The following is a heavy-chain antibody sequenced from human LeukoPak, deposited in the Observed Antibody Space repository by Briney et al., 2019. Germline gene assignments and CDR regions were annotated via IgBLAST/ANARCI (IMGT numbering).Heavy chain of an antibody. CDR2: ISSSSSYI. CDR3: ARGELRELDY. Sequence: GGSLRPSCAASGFTFSSYSMNWVRQAPGKGLEWVSSISSSSSYIYYADSVKGRFTISRDNAKNSLYLQMNSLRAEDTAVYYCARGELRELDYWGQGTLVTVSS. CDR1: GFTFSSYS. D-gene: IGHD1-26*01. V-gene: IGHV3-21*01. J-gene: IGHJ4*02.